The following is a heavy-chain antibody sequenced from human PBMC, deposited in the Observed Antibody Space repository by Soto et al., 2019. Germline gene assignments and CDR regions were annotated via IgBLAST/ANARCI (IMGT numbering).Heavy chain of an antibody. CDR2: IGDTNVK. Sequence: GGSLRLSCPTSGFAFSRFSMHWLRQAPGSGLEWVAAIGDTNVKMYADSVKGRFTISRDNSQDTVSLRMDSLRPDDTAVYYCAREVVTMKWYFDNWGQGVLVTVSS. D-gene: IGHD2-21*02. V-gene: IGHV3-30*04. J-gene: IGHJ4*02. CDR3: AREVVTMKWYFDN. CDR1: GFAFSRFS.